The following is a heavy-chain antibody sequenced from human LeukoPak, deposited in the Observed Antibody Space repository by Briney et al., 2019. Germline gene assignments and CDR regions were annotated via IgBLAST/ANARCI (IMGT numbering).Heavy chain of an antibody. J-gene: IGHJ4*02. Sequence: ASVKVSCKASGYTFTSYGISWVRQAPGQGLEWMGWISAYNGNTNYAQKLQGRVTMTTDTSTSTAYMELRSLRSDDTAVYYCARDRDRGSIAAAGHFDYWGQGTLVTVSS. CDR2: ISAYNGNT. D-gene: IGHD6-13*01. CDR3: ARDRDRGSIAAAGHFDY. V-gene: IGHV1-18*01. CDR1: GYTFTSYG.